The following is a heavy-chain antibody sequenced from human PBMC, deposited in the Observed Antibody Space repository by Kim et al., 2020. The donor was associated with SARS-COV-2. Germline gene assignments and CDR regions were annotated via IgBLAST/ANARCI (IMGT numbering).Heavy chain of an antibody. CDR3: ARWGYYGSGSYYKALDY. Sequence: GESLKISCAASGFTFSDYYMSWIRQAPGKGLEWVSYISSSGSTIYYADSVKGRFTISRDNAKNSLYLQMNSLRAEDTAVYYCARWGYYGSGSYYKALDYWGQGTLVTVSS. V-gene: IGHV3-11*04. J-gene: IGHJ4*02. D-gene: IGHD3-10*01. CDR1: GFTFSDYY. CDR2: ISSSGSTI.